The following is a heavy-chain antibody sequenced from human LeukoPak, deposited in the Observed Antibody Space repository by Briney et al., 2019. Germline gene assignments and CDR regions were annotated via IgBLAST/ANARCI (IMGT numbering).Heavy chain of an antibody. J-gene: IGHJ4*02. CDR3: ARDRSGYDYFDY. V-gene: IGHV4-31*03. CDR2: IYYSGST. CDR1: GGAISRGGYY. D-gene: IGHD5-12*01. Sequence: SETLSLTCTVSGGAISRGGYYWSWIRQHPGRGLELIGYIYYSGSTYYNPSLKSRVTISVDTSKNQFSLKLSSVTAADTAVYYCARDRSGYDYFDYWGQGPLVTVSS.